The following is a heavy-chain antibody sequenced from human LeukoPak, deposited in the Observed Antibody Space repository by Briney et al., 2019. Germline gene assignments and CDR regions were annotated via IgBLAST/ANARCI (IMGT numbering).Heavy chain of an antibody. CDR2: ISTNGGST. CDR3: ARTYYYDSSGLPPDY. D-gene: IGHD3-22*01. J-gene: IGHJ4*02. Sequence: GGSLRLSCAASGFTFSSYAMHWVRQAPGKGLEYVSAISTNGGSTYYANSVKGRFTISRDNSKNTLYLQMGSPRAEDMAVYYCARTYYYDSSGLPPDYWGQGTLVTVSS. CDR1: GFTFSSYA. V-gene: IGHV3-64*01.